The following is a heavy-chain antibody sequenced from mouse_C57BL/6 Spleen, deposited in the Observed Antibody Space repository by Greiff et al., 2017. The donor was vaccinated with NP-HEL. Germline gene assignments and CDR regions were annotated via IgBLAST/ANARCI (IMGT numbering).Heavy chain of an antibody. CDR2: ISDGGSYT. J-gene: IGHJ2*01. CDR1: GFTFSSYA. Sequence: EVQLVESGGGLVKPGGSLKLSCAASGFTFSSYAMSWVRQTPEKRLEWVATISDGGSYTYYPDNVKGRFTISRDNAKNNLYLQMIHLKSEDTAMYYCAREGDDYWGQGTTLTVSS. CDR3: AREGDDY. V-gene: IGHV5-4*01.